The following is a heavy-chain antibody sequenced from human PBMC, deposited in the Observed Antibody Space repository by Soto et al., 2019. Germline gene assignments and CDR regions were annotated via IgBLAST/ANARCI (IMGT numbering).Heavy chain of an antibody. CDR2: INAGNGNT. Sequence: GASVKVSCKASGYTFTSYAMHWVRQAPGQRLEWMGWINAGNGNTKYSQKFQGRVTITRDTSASTAYMELSSLRPEDTAVYYCARGSGVSGSFLGYWGQGTLVTVSS. J-gene: IGHJ4*02. V-gene: IGHV1-3*01. CDR1: GYTFTSYA. CDR3: ARGSGVSGSFLGY. D-gene: IGHD2-15*01.